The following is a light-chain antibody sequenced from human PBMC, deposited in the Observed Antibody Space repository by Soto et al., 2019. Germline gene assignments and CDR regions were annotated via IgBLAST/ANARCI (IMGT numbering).Light chain of an antibody. Sequence: QSALTQPASVSGSPGQSITISCTGTSSDVGGYNYVSWYQQHAGKAPKLMIYDVSNRPSGVSNRFSGSKSGNTASLTISGLQGEDEADYYCSSYTSSDTLVFGTGTKLTVL. J-gene: IGLJ1*01. V-gene: IGLV2-14*01. CDR3: SSYTSSDTLV. CDR2: DVS. CDR1: SSDVGGYNY.